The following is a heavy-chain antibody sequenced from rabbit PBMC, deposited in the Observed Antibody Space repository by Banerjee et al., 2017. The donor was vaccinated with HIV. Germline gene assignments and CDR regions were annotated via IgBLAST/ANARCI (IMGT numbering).Heavy chain of an antibody. V-gene: IGHV1S40*01. CDR3: ASYYSDGYAGDAYATGGYYFNL. Sequence: QSLEESGGDLVKPGASLTLTCTASGFSFSSRYYMCWVRQAPGKGLEWIACIDTASSGTIYYASWAKGRFTISKTSSTTVTLQMTSLTAADTATYFCASYYSDGYAGDAYATGGYYFNLWGPGTLVT. CDR2: IDTASSGTI. J-gene: IGHJ4*01. CDR1: GFSFSSRYY. D-gene: IGHD6-1*01.